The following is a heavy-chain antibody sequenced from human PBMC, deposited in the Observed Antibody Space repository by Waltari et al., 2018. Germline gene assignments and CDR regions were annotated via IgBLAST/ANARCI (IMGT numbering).Heavy chain of an antibody. CDR2: ICDSGTT. Sequence: QLQLQESGPGLVKPSETLSLTCTVSGGSVSSGPSCWGWIRQPPGKGLEWIGSICDSGTTYYNPALKRRFTTSVDTSKNQFSLKLTSVTASDTAVYYCARSSSSLYGYWGRGTLVTVSS. CDR1: GGSVSSGPSC. V-gene: IGHV4-39*01. J-gene: IGHJ4*02. CDR3: ARSSSSLYGY. D-gene: IGHD6-6*01.